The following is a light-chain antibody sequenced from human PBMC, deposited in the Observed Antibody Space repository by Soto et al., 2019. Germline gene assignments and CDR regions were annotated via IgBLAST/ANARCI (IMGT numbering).Light chain of an antibody. J-gene: IGKJ5*01. CDR1: QTINNY. CDR2: DAS. Sequence: DIQMTQSPSSLSASVGDSVTISRRTSQTINNYLNWYQQKPGKAPKPLIYDASTLKTGVPSRFSGSGSGSEFNFTITGLQPDDFATYFCQQYNTYATFGQGTRLEI. CDR3: QQYNTYAT. V-gene: IGKV1-5*01.